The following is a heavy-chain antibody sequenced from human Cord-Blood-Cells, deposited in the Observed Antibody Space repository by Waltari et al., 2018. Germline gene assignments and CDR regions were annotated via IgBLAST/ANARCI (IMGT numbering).Heavy chain of an antibody. J-gene: IGHJ4*02. Sequence: QLQLQESGPGLVKPSETLYLTCTVSGGSISSSSYYWGWIRQPPGKGLEWIGSIYYSGSTYYNPSLKSRVTISVDTSKNQFSLKLSSVTAADTAVYYCARRCSSTSCYFRVDYWGQGTLVTVSS. CDR2: IYYSGST. CDR1: GGSISSSSYY. V-gene: IGHV4-39*01. D-gene: IGHD2-2*01. CDR3: ARRCSSTSCYFRVDY.